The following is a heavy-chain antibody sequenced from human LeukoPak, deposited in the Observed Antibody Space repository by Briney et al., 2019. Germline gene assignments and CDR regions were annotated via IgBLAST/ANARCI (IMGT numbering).Heavy chain of an antibody. V-gene: IGHV1-69*06. D-gene: IGHD6-13*01. CDR3: ARDHTRIAAGHWYFDL. CDR2: IIPIFGTA. Sequence: SVKVSCKASGYTFTGYYMHWVRQAPGQGLEWMGGIIPIFGTANYAQKFQGRVTITADKSTSTAYMELSSLRSEDTAVYYCARDHTRIAAGHWYFDLWGRGTLVTVSS. J-gene: IGHJ2*01. CDR1: GYTFTGYY.